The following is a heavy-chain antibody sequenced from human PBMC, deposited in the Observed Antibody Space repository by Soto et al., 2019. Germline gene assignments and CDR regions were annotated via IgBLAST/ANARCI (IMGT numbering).Heavy chain of an antibody. V-gene: IGHV3-66*01. Sequence: PGGSLRLSCAASGFTVSSNYMSWVRQAPGKGLEWVSVIYSGGSTYYADSVKGRFTISRDNSKNTLYLQMNSLRAEDTAVYYCARTIAYYGSGSYYFDYWGQGTLVTVSS. J-gene: IGHJ4*02. CDR3: ARTIAYYGSGSYYFDY. CDR1: GFTVSSNY. D-gene: IGHD3-10*01. CDR2: IYSGGST.